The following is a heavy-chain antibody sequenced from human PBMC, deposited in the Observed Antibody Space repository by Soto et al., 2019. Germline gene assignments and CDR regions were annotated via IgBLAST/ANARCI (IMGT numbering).Heavy chain of an antibody. Sequence: QVQLVESGGGVVQPGRSLRLSCAASGFTFSNYGMHWVRQAPGKGLEWVAVISYHGSDKYYADSVKGRFTISRDNSKNTLYLQMDSLRAEDPAVYYCAKDHLTTTVTTVGYWGQGTLVTVSS. CDR2: ISYHGSDK. V-gene: IGHV3-30*18. D-gene: IGHD4-17*01. CDR3: AKDHLTTTVTTVGY. CDR1: GFTFSNYG. J-gene: IGHJ4*02.